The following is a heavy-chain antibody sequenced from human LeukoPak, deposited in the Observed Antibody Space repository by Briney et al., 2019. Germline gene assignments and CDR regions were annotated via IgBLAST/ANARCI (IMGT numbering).Heavy chain of an antibody. Sequence: GGSLRLSCAASGFTFSSYSMNWVRQAPGKGLEWVSSISSSSSYIYYADSVKGRFTISRDNSKNTLYLQMNSLRAEDTAVYYCARTGEVLEGSYWYFDLWGRGTLVTVSS. CDR1: GFTFSSYS. V-gene: IGHV3-21*01. CDR2: ISSSSSYI. D-gene: IGHD7-27*01. CDR3: ARTGEVLEGSYWYFDL. J-gene: IGHJ2*01.